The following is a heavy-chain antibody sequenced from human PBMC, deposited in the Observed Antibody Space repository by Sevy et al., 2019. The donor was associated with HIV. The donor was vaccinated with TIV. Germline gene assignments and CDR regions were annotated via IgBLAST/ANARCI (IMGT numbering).Heavy chain of an antibody. CDR3: ARGYYYDSSGHLFDY. J-gene: IGHJ4*02. Sequence: SETLSLTCTVSGGSMSSYYWSWIRQPPGKGLEWIGYIYYSGSTNYNPSLNSRVTISVDTSKNQFSLKLSSVTAADTAVYYCARGYYYDSSGHLFDYWGQGTLVTVSS. D-gene: IGHD3-22*01. CDR2: IYYSGST. CDR1: GGSMSSYY. V-gene: IGHV4-59*13.